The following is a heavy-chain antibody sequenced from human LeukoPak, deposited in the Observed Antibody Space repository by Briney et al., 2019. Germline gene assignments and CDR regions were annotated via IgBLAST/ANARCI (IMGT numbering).Heavy chain of an antibody. CDR2: ISSSSSYI. CDR1: GFTFSSYS. CDR3: ARDLGCSGGSCYSRWFDP. Sequence: PGGSLKLSCAASGFTFSSYSMNWVRQAPGKGLEWVSSISSSSSYIYYADSVKGRFTISRDNAKNSLYLQMNSLRAEDTAVYYCARDLGCSGGSCYSRWFDPWGQGTLVTVSS. V-gene: IGHV3-21*01. J-gene: IGHJ5*02. D-gene: IGHD2-15*01.